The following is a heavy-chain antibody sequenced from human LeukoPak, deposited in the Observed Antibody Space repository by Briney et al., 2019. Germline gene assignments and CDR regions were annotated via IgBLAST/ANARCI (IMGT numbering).Heavy chain of an antibody. CDR1: GFTFSSYW. J-gene: IGHJ3*01. Sequence: PGGSLRLSCAASGFTFSSYWMSWVRQAPGKGLEWVANIKQDGSEKYYVDSVKGRFTISRDNSKNTLSLQMNSLRDEDTAVYYCARDDGGNPNDAFDVWGQGTMVTVSS. CDR3: ARDDGGNPNDAFDV. D-gene: IGHD4-23*01. CDR2: IKQDGSEK. V-gene: IGHV3-7*01.